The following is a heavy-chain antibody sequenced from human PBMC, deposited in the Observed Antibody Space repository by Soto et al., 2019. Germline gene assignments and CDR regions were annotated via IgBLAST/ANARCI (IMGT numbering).Heavy chain of an antibody. J-gene: IGHJ4*02. CDR2: IWYDGSNK. Sequence: QVQLVESGGGVVQPGRSLRLSCAASGFTFSSYGMHWVRQAPGKGLEWVAEIWYDGSNKYYADAVKGRLTITEDNSKNTLYLHMRSLRADDTAVYDCATGLGSGGSCYCHWGQGTLVTVSS. D-gene: IGHD2-15*01. CDR1: GFTFSSYG. V-gene: IGHV3-33*01. CDR3: ATGLGSGGSCYCH.